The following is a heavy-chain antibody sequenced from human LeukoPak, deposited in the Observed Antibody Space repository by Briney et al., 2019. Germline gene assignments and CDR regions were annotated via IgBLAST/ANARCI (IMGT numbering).Heavy chain of an antibody. Sequence: GESLKISCKGSGYRFTNYWISWVRQMPGKGLEWMGRIDPSDSYTNYSPSFQGHVTISTDKSISTAFLQWNSLKASDTGMYYCARRDDYYDTWGQGTMVTVSS. V-gene: IGHV5-10-1*01. D-gene: IGHD3-16*01. CDR1: GYRFTNYW. CDR2: IDPSDSYT. CDR3: ARRDDYYDT. J-gene: IGHJ3*02.